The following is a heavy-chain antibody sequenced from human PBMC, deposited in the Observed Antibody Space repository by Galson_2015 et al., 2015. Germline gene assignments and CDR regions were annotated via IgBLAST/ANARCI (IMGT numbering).Heavy chain of an antibody. CDR1: GFTFSSYG. J-gene: IGHJ5*02. CDR3: AKDGDSVIVASILLAVSNPLHA. D-gene: IGHD3-10*01. Sequence: SLRLSCAASGFTFSSYGMHWVRQAPGKGLEWVAVISYDGSNKYYADSVKGRFTISRDNSKNTLYLQMNSLIAEDTAVYYCAKDGDSVIVASILLAVSNPLHAWGWGLPVPVSS. CDR2: ISYDGSNK. V-gene: IGHV3-30*18.